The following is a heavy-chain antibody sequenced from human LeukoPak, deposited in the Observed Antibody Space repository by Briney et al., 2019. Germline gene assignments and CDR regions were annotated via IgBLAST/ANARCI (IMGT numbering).Heavy chain of an antibody. CDR1: GFTFSSYW. CDR2: IGTAGDT. J-gene: IGHJ4*02. Sequence: GGSLRLSCAASGFTFSSYWMSWVRQATGKGLEWVSAIGTAGDTYYPGSVKGRFTISRENAKNSLYLQMNSLRAGDTAVYYCARGRYYDSSGYTGLDYWGQGTLVTVSS. D-gene: IGHD3-22*01. V-gene: IGHV3-13*01. CDR3: ARGRYYDSSGYTGLDY.